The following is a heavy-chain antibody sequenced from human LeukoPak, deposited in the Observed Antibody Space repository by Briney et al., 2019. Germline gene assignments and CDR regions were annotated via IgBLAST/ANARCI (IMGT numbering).Heavy chain of an antibody. V-gene: IGHV3-74*01. CDR2: INGERSST. D-gene: IGHD3-10*01. Sequence: PGGSLRPSPAPSRLTPSNYLMHCICQAPSKGVGWVSQINGERSSTKYADSVKGRFTISSDNAKNTVFLQVNSRRAEDTAVYYCARSSYGSGVGKFDYWGQGTLVTVS. J-gene: IGHJ4*02. CDR3: ARSSYGSGVGKFDY. CDR1: RLTPSNYL.